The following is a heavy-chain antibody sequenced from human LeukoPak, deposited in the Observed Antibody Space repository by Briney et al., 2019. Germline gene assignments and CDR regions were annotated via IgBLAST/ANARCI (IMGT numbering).Heavy chain of an antibody. D-gene: IGHD1-26*01. V-gene: IGHV3-21*01. CDR1: GFTFNNYI. Sequence: GGSLRLSCAASGFTFNNYIMNWVRQAPGKGLEWVSSISSSSSYIYYADSVKGRFTISRDNAKNSLYLQMNSLRAEDTAVYYCARGGGSYGSRSFDYWGQGTLVTVSS. CDR2: ISSSSSYI. CDR3: ARGGGSYGSRSFDY. J-gene: IGHJ4*02.